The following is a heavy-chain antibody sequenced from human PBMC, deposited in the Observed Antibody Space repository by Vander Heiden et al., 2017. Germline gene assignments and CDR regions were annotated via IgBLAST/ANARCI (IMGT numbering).Heavy chain of an antibody. V-gene: IGHV3-74*03. CDR1: GSTFSRFW. D-gene: IGHD6-13*01. J-gene: IGHJ3*02. CDR2: INSDGSGT. Sequence: EVRLEESGGGLVQPGGSLRLSCSASGSTFSRFWMHSLRQAPGKGLVWVSRINSDGSGTMYADTVKGRFTISRDNAKNTVYLQMNSLRADDTAIYYCARESAGGRIAFDIWGQGTMVTVSS. CDR3: ARESAGGRIAFDI.